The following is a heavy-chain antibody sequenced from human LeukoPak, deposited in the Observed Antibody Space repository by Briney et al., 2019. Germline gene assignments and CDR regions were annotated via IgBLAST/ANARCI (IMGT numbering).Heavy chain of an antibody. J-gene: IGHJ4*02. D-gene: IGHD6-6*01. CDR2: IIPIFGTA. CDR3: ARGGMYSSSSLNY. CDR1: GYTFTGYY. Sequence: SVKVSCKASGYTFTGYYMHWVRQAPGQGLEWMGGIIPIFGTANYAQKFQGRVTITADESTSTAYMELSSLRSEDTAVYYCARGGMYSSSSLNYWGQGTLVTVSS. V-gene: IGHV1-69*13.